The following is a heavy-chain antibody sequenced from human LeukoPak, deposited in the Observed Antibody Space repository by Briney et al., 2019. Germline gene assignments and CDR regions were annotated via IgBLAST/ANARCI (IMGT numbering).Heavy chain of an antibody. CDR1: GFTFSNAW. D-gene: IGHD1-26*01. CDR3: TGSGARTEY. Sequence: GGSLRLSCATSGFTFSNAWMNWVRQAPGKGLEWVSYINSRSSTIYYTDSVKGRFTISRDNVKNVLYLQMNSLRDEDTAVYYCTGSGARTEYWGQGTLVTVSS. J-gene: IGHJ4*02. CDR2: INSRSSTI. V-gene: IGHV3-48*02.